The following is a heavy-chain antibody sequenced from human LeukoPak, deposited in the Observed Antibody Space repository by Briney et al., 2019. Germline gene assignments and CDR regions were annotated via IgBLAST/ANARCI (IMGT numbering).Heavy chain of an antibody. Sequence: GGSLRLSCAASGFTFSAYAMTWVRQAPGKGLEWVSTISGSGGSAYYAASVKGRFAISGDNSKNTLYLQMSSLRAEDTAVYYCASPGTAMVTYYFDYWGQGTLVTVSS. CDR1: GFTFSAYA. CDR3: ASPGTAMVTYYFDY. CDR2: ISGSGGSA. J-gene: IGHJ4*02. V-gene: IGHV3-23*01. D-gene: IGHD5-18*01.